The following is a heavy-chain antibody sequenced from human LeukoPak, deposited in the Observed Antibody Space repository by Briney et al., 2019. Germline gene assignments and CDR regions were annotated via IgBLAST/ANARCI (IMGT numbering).Heavy chain of an antibody. CDR1: GGSISSSTFY. V-gene: IGHV4-39*01. CDR2: ISYGGST. J-gene: IGHJ4*02. D-gene: IGHD5-24*01. CDR3: ARHVEMTTIYFDY. Sequence: SETLSLTCTVSGGSISSSTFYWDWIRQPPGKRLEWIGSISYGGSTYYKPPLKSRVTISVDTSKTQFSLKVSSVTAADTAVYYCARHVEMTTIYFDYWGQGTLVTVSS.